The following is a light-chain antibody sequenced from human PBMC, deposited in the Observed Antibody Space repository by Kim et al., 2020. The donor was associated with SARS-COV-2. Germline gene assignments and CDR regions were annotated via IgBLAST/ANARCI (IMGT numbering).Light chain of an antibody. CDR2: KVS. CDR1: QSLVHSDGTTY. J-gene: IGKJ2*01. Sequence: DVVMTQSPLSLPVTLGQPASISCRSSQSLVHSDGTTYLNWFQQRPGQSPRRLIYKVSKRDSGVPDRFSGSGSGTDFTLKITRVEAEDVGVYYCMQGTHWPPYTFGQGTKLEI. CDR3: MQGTHWPPYT. V-gene: IGKV2-30*02.